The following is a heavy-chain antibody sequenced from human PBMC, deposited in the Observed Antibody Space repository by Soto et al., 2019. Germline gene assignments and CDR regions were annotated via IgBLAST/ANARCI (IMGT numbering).Heavy chain of an antibody. D-gene: IGHD1-1*01. CDR2: ISGHAGAT. CDR1: GFNFRSHA. Sequence: EVQLLESGGGLVQPGGSLRVSCAVSGFNFRSHAMSWVRQAPGKGLEWVSGISGHAGATYYTDSVKGRFTISRDNSKNTLFLQMNSLRAEDTAIYYCAKDWGTTGIGCWFDSWGQGTLVSVSS. V-gene: IGHV3-23*01. CDR3: AKDWGTTGIGCWFDS. J-gene: IGHJ5*01.